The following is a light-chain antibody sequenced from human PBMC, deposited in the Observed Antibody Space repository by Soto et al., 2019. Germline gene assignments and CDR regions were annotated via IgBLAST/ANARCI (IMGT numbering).Light chain of an antibody. CDR3: QQHNQWPIT. CDR2: GAS. CDR1: QSISSN. Sequence: EIVLTQSPGILSLSPGERASLSCGASQSISSNLAWYRQKPGQAPRLLIYGASSRATGIPARFSGSGSGTDFTLTINSLQSEDSAVYYCQQHNQWPITFGQGTRLEIK. V-gene: IGKV3D-15*01. J-gene: IGKJ5*01.